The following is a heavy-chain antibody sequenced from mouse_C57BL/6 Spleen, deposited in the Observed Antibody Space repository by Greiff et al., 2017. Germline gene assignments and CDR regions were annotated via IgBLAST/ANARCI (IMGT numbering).Heavy chain of an antibody. CDR1: GYTFTDYN. Sequence: EVLLQQSGPELVKPGASVQMSCKASGYTFTDYNMHWVKQSHGKSLELIGYINPNNGGTSYNQTFKGKATLTVNKSSRTAYMELRSLTSEDSAVYYCARTSYYSNWGYFDYWGQGTTLTVAS. CDR3: ARTSYYSNWGYFDY. J-gene: IGHJ2*01. CDR2: INPNNGGT. V-gene: IGHV1-22*01. D-gene: IGHD2-5*01.